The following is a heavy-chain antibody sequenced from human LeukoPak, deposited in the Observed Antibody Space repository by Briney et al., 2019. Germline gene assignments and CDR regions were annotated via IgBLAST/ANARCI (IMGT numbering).Heavy chain of an antibody. CDR1: GGSFRGYY. J-gene: IGHJ4*02. D-gene: IGHD3-10*01. CDR3: AGGRITMVPGVVILPSYYFDS. Sequence: SSETLSLTCAVYGGSFRGYYWSWIRQPPGKGLEWIGEINHSGSTNYNPSLKSRVTISVDTSKNQFSLKLSSVTAADTAVYYCAGGRITMVPGVVILPSYYFDSRGQGTLVTLSS. CDR2: INHSGST. V-gene: IGHV4-34*01.